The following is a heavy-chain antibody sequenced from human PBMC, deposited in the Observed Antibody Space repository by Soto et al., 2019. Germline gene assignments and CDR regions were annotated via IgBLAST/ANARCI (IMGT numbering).Heavy chain of an antibody. CDR1: GGSISSGAYY. D-gene: IGHD3-10*01. CDR3: AREPALGRGWFDP. CDR2: IYYSGST. Sequence: QVQLQESGPGLVKPSQTLSLTCTVSGGSISSGAYYWSWIRQPPGKGLEGIGCIYYSGSTYYNPSLKSRVTISVDTSKNQFSLKLSSVTAADTAVYYCAREPALGRGWFDPWGQGTLVTVSS. J-gene: IGHJ5*02. V-gene: IGHV4-30-4*01.